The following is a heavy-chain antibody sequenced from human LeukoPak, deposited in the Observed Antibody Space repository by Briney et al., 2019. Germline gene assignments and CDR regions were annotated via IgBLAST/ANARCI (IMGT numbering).Heavy chain of an antibody. CDR2: IFYSGST. CDR1: DGSISTSNYY. J-gene: IGHJ4*02. CDR3: ARATWNGYMFDY. D-gene: IGHD5-24*01. Sequence: PSETLPLTCTVSDGSISTSNYYWGWIRQPPGKGLEWIGNIFYSGSTYYSPSLKSRVTISLDTSRNQFSLKLTSLTAADTAVYYCARATWNGYMFDYWGQGSLVTVTS. V-gene: IGHV4-39*07.